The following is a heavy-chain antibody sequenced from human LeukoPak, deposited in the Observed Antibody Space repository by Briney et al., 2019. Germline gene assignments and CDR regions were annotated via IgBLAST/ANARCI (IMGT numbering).Heavy chain of an antibody. Sequence: ASVKVSCTASGYTFTGYYMHWVRQAPGQGLEWMGCINPNSGGTNYAQKFKGRVTMTRDTSISTAYMELSRLRSDDTAVYYCAREVPDSGSYCYWGQGTLVTVSS. V-gene: IGHV1-2*02. CDR1: GYTFTGYY. CDR3: AREVPDSGSYCY. D-gene: IGHD1-26*01. CDR2: INPNSGGT. J-gene: IGHJ4*02.